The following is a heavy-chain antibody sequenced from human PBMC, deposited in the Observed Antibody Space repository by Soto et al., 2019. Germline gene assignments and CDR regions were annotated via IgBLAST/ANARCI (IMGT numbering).Heavy chain of an antibody. CDR1: GYTFTTFA. CDR2: INAGNGNT. CDR3: ARRTTVTTGFDY. Sequence: QVQLVQSGAEVKKPGASGKVSCKASGYTFTTFAMLWVRQAPGQGLEWMGWINAGNGNTKYSQKFQGRVTITRDTSASTAYMELSSLRSEDTAVYYCARRTTVTTGFDYWGQGTLVTVSS. D-gene: IGHD4-17*01. V-gene: IGHV1-3*01. J-gene: IGHJ4*02.